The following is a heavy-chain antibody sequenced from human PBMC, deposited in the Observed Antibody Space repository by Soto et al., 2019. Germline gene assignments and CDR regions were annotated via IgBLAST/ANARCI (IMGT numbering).Heavy chain of an antibody. CDR1: GGYFRGSY. CDR2: INHSGST. J-gene: IGHJ4*02. CDR3: ARGRVKQQLVGPFSFFDY. D-gene: IGHD6-13*01. Sequence: SEALCLTCALYGGYFRGSYWSWIRKPPGKGLEWIGEINHSGSTNYNPSLKSRVTISVDTSKNQSSLKLSSVTAADTAVYYCARGRVKQQLVGPFSFFDYWGQGTLVTVSS. V-gene: IGHV4-34*01.